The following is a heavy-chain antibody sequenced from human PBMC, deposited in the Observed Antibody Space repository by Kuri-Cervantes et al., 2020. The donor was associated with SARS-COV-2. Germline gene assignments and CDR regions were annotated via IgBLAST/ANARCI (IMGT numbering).Heavy chain of an antibody. Sequence: GESLNISCVASGFNFSSYEMNLVRQAPGRGLEWVSYISSSGSTIYYADSVKGRITISRDNAKNSLYLQMSSLRVEDTAVYYCTRMSSGGSPDYWGQGTLVTVSS. CDR1: GFNFSSYE. V-gene: IGHV3-48*03. J-gene: IGHJ4*02. CDR2: ISSSGSTI. CDR3: TRMSSGGSPDY. D-gene: IGHD2-15*01.